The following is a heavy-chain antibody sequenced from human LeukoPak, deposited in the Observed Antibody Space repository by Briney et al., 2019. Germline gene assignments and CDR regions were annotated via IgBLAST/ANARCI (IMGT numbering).Heavy chain of an antibody. CDR1: GGSISSSSYN. Sequence: SETLSLTCTVSGGSISSSSYNWAWIRQPPGKGLEWIGNIDNIGSTYYNPSLQSRVTISVDKSKDQLSLKLNSVTAADTAVYYCARVRGRRGSGWYFWGQGTLVTVSS. CDR2: IDNIGST. V-gene: IGHV4-39*02. D-gene: IGHD6-19*01. J-gene: IGHJ4*02. CDR3: ARVRGRRGSGWYF.